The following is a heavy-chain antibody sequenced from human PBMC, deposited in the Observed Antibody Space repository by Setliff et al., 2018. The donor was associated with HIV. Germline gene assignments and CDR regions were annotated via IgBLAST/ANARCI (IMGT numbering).Heavy chain of an antibody. CDR3: ARVDVLLAYAANPRVGALDQ. V-gene: IGHV3-30*04. Sequence: GSLRLSCAVSGIIFSDYTMHWVRQAPGKGLEWVAVISHDGNKKYYADSVKGRFTISRDNSKNTLFLQMNSLRSADTGTYYCARVDVLLAYAANPRVGALDQWGQGTLVTVPS. D-gene: IGHD1-26*01. CDR2: ISHDGNKK. J-gene: IGHJ4*02. CDR1: GIIFSDYT.